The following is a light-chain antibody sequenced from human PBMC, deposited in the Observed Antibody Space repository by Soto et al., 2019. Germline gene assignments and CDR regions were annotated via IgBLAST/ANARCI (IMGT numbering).Light chain of an antibody. V-gene: IGKV3-15*01. J-gene: IGKJ1*01. CDR2: GIS. Sequence: EIVMTRSPATLSVSPGETATLSCRASQSLTSYLAWYQQKPDQAPRLLIYGISTRATDIPARFSGSGSGTEFTLTISSLQAEDFADYFGQQYDRSPKPCGQGTKVDIK. CDR1: QSLTSY. CDR3: QQYDRSPKP.